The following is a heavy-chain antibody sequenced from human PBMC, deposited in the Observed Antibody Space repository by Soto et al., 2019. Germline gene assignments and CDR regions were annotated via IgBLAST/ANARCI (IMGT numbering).Heavy chain of an antibody. Sequence: QVQLVESGGGVVQPGRSLRLSCASSGFRFSDYAIHWVRQAPGKGLEWVAVISYDGSNRYYGDSVKGRFTIIRDNSMDALYLEMNSLRADDTAVYYCTRDSVFGHYFGPKDNWGQGTLVIVSS. V-gene: IGHV3-30*03. CDR1: GFRFSDYA. J-gene: IGHJ1*01. D-gene: IGHD4-17*01. CDR2: ISYDGSNR. CDR3: TRDSVFGHYFGPKDN.